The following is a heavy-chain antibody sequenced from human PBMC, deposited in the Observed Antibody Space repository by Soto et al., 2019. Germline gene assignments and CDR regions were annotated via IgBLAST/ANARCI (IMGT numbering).Heavy chain of an antibody. CDR3: ARGPGSWYYYYMDV. Sequence: GASVKVSCKASGYTFSDYYMHWVRQAPGQGLEWMGVINPSGDRATYAQKLQGRVTMTRNTSTSTAYMELSSLRSEDTAVYYCARGPGSWYYYYMDVWGKGTTVTVSS. D-gene: IGHD6-13*01. CDR1: GYTFSDYY. V-gene: IGHV1-46*01. J-gene: IGHJ6*03. CDR2: INPSGDRA.